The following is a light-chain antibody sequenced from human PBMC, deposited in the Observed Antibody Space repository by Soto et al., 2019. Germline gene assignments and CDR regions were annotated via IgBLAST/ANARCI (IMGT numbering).Light chain of an antibody. J-gene: IGLJ2*01. CDR1: SIGSKS. CDR2: VDS. V-gene: IGLV3-21*02. Sequence: SYELTQPPSLSVAPGQTARIACGGDSIGSKSVHWYQQKPGQAPVLVLYVDSDRPSGIPERFSGSNSGNTATLTISGVEAGDEADYYCQLWDSSSGHVIFGGGTKVTVL. CDR3: QLWDSSSGHVI.